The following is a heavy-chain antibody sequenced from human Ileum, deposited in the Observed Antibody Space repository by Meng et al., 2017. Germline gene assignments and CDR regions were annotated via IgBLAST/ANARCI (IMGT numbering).Heavy chain of an antibody. V-gene: IGHV6-1*01. Sequence: QVQIRQSGPGLVQPPLTLSLTCAISGASVSGNSGAWNWIRQSPSRGLECLGRTYYKSKWYNEYAESVKSRITISPDTSKNQFSLQLNSVTPEDTAVYYCARGWAAAGFDYWGQGTLVTVSS. CDR1: GASVSGNSGA. D-gene: IGHD6-13*01. J-gene: IGHJ4*02. CDR2: TYYKSKWYN. CDR3: ARGWAAAGFDY.